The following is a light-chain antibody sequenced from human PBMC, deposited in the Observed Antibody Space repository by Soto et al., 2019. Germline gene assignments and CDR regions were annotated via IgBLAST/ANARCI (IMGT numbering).Light chain of an antibody. CDR3: QHLNSIPYS. Sequence: DIEMNQSPSSLSASVGDRVTITCQASQDISKYLTWYQQQPGKAPKLQIYDESNMETGVPSRFSGSGSGTQFTFTVTSLQPEDIATYYCQHLNSIPYSFGQGTKLEIK. V-gene: IGKV1-33*01. CDR2: DES. CDR1: QDISKY. J-gene: IGKJ2*01.